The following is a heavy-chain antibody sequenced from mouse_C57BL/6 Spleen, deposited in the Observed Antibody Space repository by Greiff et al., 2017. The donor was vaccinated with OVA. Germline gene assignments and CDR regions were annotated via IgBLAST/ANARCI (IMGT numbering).Heavy chain of an antibody. CDR3: ARFTTVVAVDY. CDR2: IWTGGDT. V-gene: IGHV2-9-1*01. J-gene: IGHJ2*01. Sequence: VHLVESGPGLVAPSQSLSITCTVSGFSLTSYAISWVRQPPGKGLEWLGVIWTGGDTNYNSALKSRLSISKDNSKSQVFLKMNSLQTDDTARYYCARFTTVVAVDYWGQGTTLTVSS. CDR1: GFSLTSYA. D-gene: IGHD1-1*01.